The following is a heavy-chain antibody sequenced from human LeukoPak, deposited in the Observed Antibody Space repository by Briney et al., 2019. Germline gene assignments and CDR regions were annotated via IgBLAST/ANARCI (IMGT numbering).Heavy chain of an antibody. J-gene: IGHJ1*01. V-gene: IGHV3-23*01. D-gene: IGHD4-17*01. Sequence: GGSLRLSCAASGFTFSSYAMSWVRQAPGKGLEWVSDISGSGGSTYCADSVKGRFTISRDNSKNTLYLQMNSLRAEDTAVYYCAKAPPEYGDYGPSEYFQHWGQGTLVTVSS. CDR1: GFTFSSYA. CDR3: AKAPPEYGDYGPSEYFQH. CDR2: ISGSGGST.